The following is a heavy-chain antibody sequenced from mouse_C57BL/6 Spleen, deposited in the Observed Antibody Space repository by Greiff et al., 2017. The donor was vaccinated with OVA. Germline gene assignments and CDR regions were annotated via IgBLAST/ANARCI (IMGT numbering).Heavy chain of an antibody. V-gene: IGHV1-64*01. Sequence: VQLQQPGAELVKPGASVKLSCKASGYTFTSSWMHWVKQRPGQGLEWIGMIHPNSGSTNYNEKFKSKATLTVDKSSSTAYMQLSSLTSEDSAVYYCAGLYYYGPPFDYWGQGTTLTVSS. J-gene: IGHJ2*01. CDR2: IHPNSGST. CDR1: GYTFTSSW. D-gene: IGHD1-1*01. CDR3: AGLYYYGPPFDY.